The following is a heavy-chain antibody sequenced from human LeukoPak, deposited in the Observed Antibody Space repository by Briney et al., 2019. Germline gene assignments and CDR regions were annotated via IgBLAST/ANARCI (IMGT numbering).Heavy chain of an antibody. CDR1: GDSVSSNSAA. CDR3: AREDIVVVPASFSGYYYYGMDV. J-gene: IGHJ6*02. D-gene: IGHD2-2*01. CDR2: TYYRSKWYN. V-gene: IGHV6-1*01. Sequence: SQTLSLTCAISGDSVSSNSAAWNWIRQSPSRGLEWLGRTYYRSKWYNDYAVSVKSRITINPDTSKNQFSLQLNSVTPEDTAVYYCAREDIVVVPASFSGYYYYGMDVWGQGTTVTVSS.